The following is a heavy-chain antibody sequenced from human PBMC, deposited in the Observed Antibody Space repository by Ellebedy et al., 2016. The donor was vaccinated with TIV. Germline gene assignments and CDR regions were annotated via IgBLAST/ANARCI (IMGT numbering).Heavy chain of an antibody. CDR1: SGSITGSY. Sequence: MPGGSLRLSCTVSSGSITGSYWSWIRQPPGKGLEWIGFIYYSGTTNYNPSLKSRVAISVDTSKNQFSLKLSSVTDADTAVYYWARGGASSKYFEHWGQGTLVTVSS. V-gene: IGHV4-59*01. CDR2: IYYSGTT. CDR3: ARGGASSKYFEH. J-gene: IGHJ4*02.